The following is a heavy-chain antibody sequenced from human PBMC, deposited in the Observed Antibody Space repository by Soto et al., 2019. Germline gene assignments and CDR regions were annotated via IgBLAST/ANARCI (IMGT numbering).Heavy chain of an antibody. D-gene: IGHD6-13*01. Sequence: GGSLRLSCAASGFTVSSNYMSWVRQAPGKGLEWVGRIKSKTDGGTTDYAAPVKGRFTISRDDSKNTLYPQMNSLKTEDTAVYYCTSIAAAGSLWGQGTLVTVSS. J-gene: IGHJ4*02. V-gene: IGHV3-15*01. CDR1: GFTVSSNY. CDR2: IKSKTDGGTT. CDR3: TSIAAAGSL.